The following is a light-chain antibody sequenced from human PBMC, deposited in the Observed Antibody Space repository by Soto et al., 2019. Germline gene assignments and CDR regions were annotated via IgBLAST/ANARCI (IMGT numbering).Light chain of an antibody. J-gene: IGLJ2*01. V-gene: IGLV2-14*03. CDR2: DVT. CDR3: TSYTNTTTLV. CDR1: SSDIGIYNF. Sequence: QSALTQPTSVSASPGQSITISCTGTSSDIGIYNFVSWYQQHPGKAPKLLVYDVTNRPSGVSNRFSGSKSGSTASLTISGLQAEDEADYYCTSYTNTTTLVFGGGTKLTVL.